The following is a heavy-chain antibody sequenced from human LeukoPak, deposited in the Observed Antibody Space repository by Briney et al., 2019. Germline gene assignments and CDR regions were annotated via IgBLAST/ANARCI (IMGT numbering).Heavy chain of an antibody. CDR2: ISSSSSYI. J-gene: IGHJ6*02. CDR3: ARDAWEVSTIFGAHYYGMDV. CDR1: GFTFSSYS. Sequence: PGGSLRLSCAASGFTFSSYSMKWVRQAPGKGLEWVSSISSSSSYIYYADSVKGRFTISRDNAKNSLYLQMNSLRAEDTAVYYCARDAWEVSTIFGAHYYGMDVWGQGTTVTVSS. V-gene: IGHV3-21*01. D-gene: IGHD3-3*01.